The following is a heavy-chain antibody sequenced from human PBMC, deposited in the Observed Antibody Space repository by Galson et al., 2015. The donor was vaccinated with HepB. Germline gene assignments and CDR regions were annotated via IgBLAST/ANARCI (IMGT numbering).Heavy chain of an antibody. Sequence: SLRLSCAASGFTFSSYAMSWVRQAPGKGLEWVSAISGSGGSTYYADSVKGRFTISRDNSKNTLYLQMNSLRAEDTAVYYCAKAPYMVRGPRYYFDYWGQGTLVTVSS. V-gene: IGHV3-23*01. CDR1: GFTFSSYA. D-gene: IGHD3-10*01. J-gene: IGHJ4*02. CDR3: AKAPYMVRGPRYYFDY. CDR2: ISGSGGST.